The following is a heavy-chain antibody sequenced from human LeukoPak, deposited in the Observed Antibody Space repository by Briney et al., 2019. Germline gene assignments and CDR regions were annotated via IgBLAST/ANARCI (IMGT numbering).Heavy chain of an antibody. J-gene: IGHJ4*02. Sequence: SVKVSCKASGFTFTSSAVQWVRQVRGQRLEWIGWIVVGSGNTNYAQKFQERVTITRDMSTSTAYMELSSLRSEDTAVYYCAAGKYSSSWYPADYWGQGTLVTVSS. V-gene: IGHV1-58*01. CDR2: IVVGSGNT. D-gene: IGHD6-13*01. CDR1: GFTFTSSA. CDR3: AAGKYSSSWYPADY.